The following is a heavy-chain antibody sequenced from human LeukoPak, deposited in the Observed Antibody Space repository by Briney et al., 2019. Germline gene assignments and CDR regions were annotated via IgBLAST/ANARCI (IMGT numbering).Heavy chain of an antibody. D-gene: IGHD5-18*01. V-gene: IGHV4-39*07. CDR2: VYFSGST. J-gene: IGHJ6*03. CDR3: ARTTEGGYTYGYFYYYYMDV. CDR1: GGSIDRSHFF. Sequence: SETLSLTCTVSGGSIDRSHFFWGWIRQPPGKGLEWIGSVYFSGSTYFNPSLKSRVTMSVDTSKNQFSLKLSSVTAADTAVYYCARTTEGGYTYGYFYYYYMDVWGKGTTVTISS.